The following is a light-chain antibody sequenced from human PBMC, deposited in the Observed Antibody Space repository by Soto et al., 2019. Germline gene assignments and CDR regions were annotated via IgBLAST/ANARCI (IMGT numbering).Light chain of an antibody. CDR1: QDIRNC. J-gene: IGKJ4*01. CDR2: DAS. CDR3: QQYDSLPLT. V-gene: IGKV1-33*01. Sequence: DIQMTQSPSSLSASVGDRVTITCQASQDIRNCLNWYQQKPGKAPNLLISDASILETGVPSRFSGTGSATDFTLTISSLQPEDIATYYCQQYDSLPLTFGGGTKVEVK.